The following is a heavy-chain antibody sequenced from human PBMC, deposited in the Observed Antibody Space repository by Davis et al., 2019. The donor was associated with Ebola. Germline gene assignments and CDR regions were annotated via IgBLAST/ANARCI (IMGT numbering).Heavy chain of an antibody. Sequence: SETLSLTCAVSGYFISSGYYWGWIRQPPGRGLEWFGSLYHSGNTYYNPSLKSRVTMSVDTSKNQFSLKLSSVTAADTAVYYCAKLPPSYCSGTSCYSDAFDIWGQGTMVTVSS. CDR2: LYHSGNT. CDR1: GYFISSGYY. V-gene: IGHV4-38-2*01. J-gene: IGHJ3*02. D-gene: IGHD2-2*02. CDR3: AKLPPSYCSGTSCYSDAFDI.